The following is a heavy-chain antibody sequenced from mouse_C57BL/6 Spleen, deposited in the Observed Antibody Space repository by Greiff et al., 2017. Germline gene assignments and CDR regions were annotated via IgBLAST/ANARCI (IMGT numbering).Heavy chain of an antibody. Sequence: QVQLKQSGAELVRPGSSVKLSCKASGYTFTSYWMDWVKQRPGQGLEWIGNIYPSDSETHYNQKFKDKATLTVDKSSSTAYMQLSSLTSEDSAVYYCARSLTTVVVKGDYWGQGTTLTVSS. CDR1: GYTFTSYW. V-gene: IGHV1-61*01. J-gene: IGHJ2*01. CDR3: ARSLTTVVVKGDY. D-gene: IGHD1-1*01. CDR2: IYPSDSET.